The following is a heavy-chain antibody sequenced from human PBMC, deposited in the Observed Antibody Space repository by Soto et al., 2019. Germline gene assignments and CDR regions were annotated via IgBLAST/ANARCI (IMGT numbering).Heavy chain of an antibody. CDR3: AREGDRYCSGGSCYSDY. CDR2: MNPNSGNT. D-gene: IGHD2-15*01. J-gene: IGHJ4*02. V-gene: IGHV1-8*01. CDR1: GYTFTSYD. Sequence: QVQLVQSGAEVKKPGASVKVSCKASGYTFTSYDINWVRQATGQGLEWMGWMNPNSGNTGYAQKFQGGVTMTRNTSISTAYMELSSLRSEDTAVYYCAREGDRYCSGGSCYSDYWGQGTLVTVSS.